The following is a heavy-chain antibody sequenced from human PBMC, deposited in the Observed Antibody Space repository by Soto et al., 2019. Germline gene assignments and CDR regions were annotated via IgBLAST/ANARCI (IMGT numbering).Heavy chain of an antibody. Sequence: SETLSLTCAVSGYSISSGYYWGWIRQPPGKGLEWIGSIYHSGSTYYNPSLKSRVTISVDTSKNQFSLKLSSVTAADTAVYYCARSHSFDGSIYHYYFDFWGQGTLVTVSS. V-gene: IGHV4-38-2*01. CDR2: IYHSGST. CDR3: ARSHSFDGSIYHYYFDF. J-gene: IGHJ4*02. D-gene: IGHD3-3*02. CDR1: GYSISSGYY.